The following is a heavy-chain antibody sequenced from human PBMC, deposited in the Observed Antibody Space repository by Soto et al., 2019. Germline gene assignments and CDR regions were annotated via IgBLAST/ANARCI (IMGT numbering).Heavy chain of an antibody. CDR3: ARLGDYYGSGSYYILDY. CDR2: IYYSGST. Sequence: PSETLSLTCTVSGGSIGSYYWSWIRQPPGKGLEWIGYIYYSGSTNYNPSLKSRVTISVDTSKNQFSLKLSSVTAADTAVYYCARLGDYYGSGSYYILDYWGQGTLVTVSS. CDR1: GGSIGSYY. D-gene: IGHD3-10*01. V-gene: IGHV4-59*08. J-gene: IGHJ4*02.